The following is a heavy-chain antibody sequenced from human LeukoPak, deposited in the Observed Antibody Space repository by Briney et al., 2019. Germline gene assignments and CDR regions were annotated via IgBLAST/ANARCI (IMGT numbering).Heavy chain of an antibody. D-gene: IGHD3-3*01. CDR1: GGSFSGYY. J-gene: IGHJ4*02. Sequence: PSETLSLTCAVYGGSFSGYYWGWIRQPPGKGLEWFGYIYYSGSTYYNPSLKSRVTISVDTSKNQFSLKLSSVTAADTAVYYCASTLRFLEWLFSWGQGTLVTVSS. V-gene: IGHV4-34*09. CDR2: IYYSGST. CDR3: ASTLRFLEWLFS.